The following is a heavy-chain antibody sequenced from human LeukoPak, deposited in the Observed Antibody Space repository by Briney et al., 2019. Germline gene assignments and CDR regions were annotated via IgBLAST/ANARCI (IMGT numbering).Heavy chain of an antibody. J-gene: IGHJ4*02. D-gene: IGHD6-19*01. CDR1: GGSISSGDYY. Sequence: SETLSLTCTVSGGSISSGDYYWSWIRQPPGKGLEWIGYIYYSGSTYYNPSLKSRVTISVDTSKNQFSLKLSSVTAADTAVYYCTRVLSGWSFDYWGQGTLVTVSS. CDR2: IYYSGST. V-gene: IGHV4-30-4*01. CDR3: TRVLSGWSFDY.